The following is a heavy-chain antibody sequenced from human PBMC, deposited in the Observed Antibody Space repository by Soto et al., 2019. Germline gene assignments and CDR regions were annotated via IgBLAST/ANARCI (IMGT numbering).Heavy chain of an antibody. Sequence: SETLSLTCAVYGGSFSGYYWSWIRQPPGKGLEWIGEINHSGSTNYNPSLKSRVTISVDTSKNQFSLKLSSVTAADTAVYYCARPRPSRYYYDSSGPIDYWGQGTLVTVSS. J-gene: IGHJ4*02. CDR2: INHSGST. CDR3: ARPRPSRYYYDSSGPIDY. D-gene: IGHD3-22*01. CDR1: GGSFSGYY. V-gene: IGHV4-34*01.